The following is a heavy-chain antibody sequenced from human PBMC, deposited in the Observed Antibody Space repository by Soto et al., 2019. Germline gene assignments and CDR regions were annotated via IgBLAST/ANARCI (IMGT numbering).Heavy chain of an antibody. CDR2: ISAYNGNT. CDR1: GYTFTSYG. J-gene: IGHJ6*02. D-gene: IGHD4-4*01. CDR3: ARDSNINYLLYYGMDV. Sequence: ASVKVSCKASGYTFTSYGISWVRQAPGQGLEWMGWISAYNGNTNYAQKLQGRVTMTADTSTSTAYMELRSLRSDDTAVYYCARDSNINYLLYYGMDVWGQGTTVTVSS. V-gene: IGHV1-18*01.